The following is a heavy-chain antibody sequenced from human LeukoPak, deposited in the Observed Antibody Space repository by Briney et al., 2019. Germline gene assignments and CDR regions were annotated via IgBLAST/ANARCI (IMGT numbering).Heavy chain of an antibody. J-gene: IGHJ3*02. CDR3: ARGSPYSGYDLRAFDI. CDR1: GFTVSSDY. Sequence: GGSLRLSCAASGFTVSSDYLSWVRQAPGKGLEWVSVIFSGASTYYADSVKGRFTISRDNSKNTLYLHMNSLSAEDTAVYYCARGSPYSGYDLRAFDIWAKGQRSPSLQ. D-gene: IGHD5-12*01. CDR2: IFSGAST. V-gene: IGHV3-66*01.